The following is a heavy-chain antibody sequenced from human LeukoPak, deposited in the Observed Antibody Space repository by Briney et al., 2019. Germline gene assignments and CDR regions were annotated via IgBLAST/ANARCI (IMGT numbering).Heavy chain of an antibody. Sequence: ASVKVSCKASGYTFTGYYMHWVRQAPGQGLEWMGRINPNSGGTNYAQKLQGRVTMTTDTSTSTAYMELRSLRSDDTAVYYCAREWEDSNYGFDYWGQGTLVTVSS. CDR3: AREWEDSNYGFDY. CDR1: GYTFTGYY. J-gene: IGHJ4*02. V-gene: IGHV1-2*06. D-gene: IGHD4-11*01. CDR2: INPNSGGT.